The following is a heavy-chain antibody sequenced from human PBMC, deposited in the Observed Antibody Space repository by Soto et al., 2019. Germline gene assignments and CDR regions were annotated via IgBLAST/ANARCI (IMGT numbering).Heavy chain of an antibody. D-gene: IGHD1-26*01. CDR3: ARGGSYHNDSFDI. CDR2: IYYSGST. J-gene: IGHJ3*02. V-gene: IGHV4-59*01. CDR1: GGSISSYY. Sequence: QVQLQESGPGLVKPSETLSLTCTVSGGSISSYYWSWIRQPPGKGLEWIGFIYYSGSTNYNPSLMSQVAISVDTSKNQFSLKPSSVTAADTAVYDCARGGSYHNDSFDIWGKGTMVTVSS.